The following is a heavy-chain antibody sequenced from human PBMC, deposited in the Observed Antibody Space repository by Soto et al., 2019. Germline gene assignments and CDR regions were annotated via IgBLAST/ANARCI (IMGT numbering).Heavy chain of an antibody. J-gene: IGHJ4*02. CDR1: GDSSSDGNYY. CDR2: IYDGGIT. V-gene: IGHV4-30-4*01. CDR3: TIGPSEDKGDY. Sequence: QVQLQGSGPRLVKPSQTLSLTCTVSGDSSSDGNYYLSWIRQSPDKGLEWIGQIYDGGITYSNPYLKSRVTVSIDTSKDHFHLQLCSMSAADTDDYYCTIGPSEDKGDYWGQGTLVTVSS.